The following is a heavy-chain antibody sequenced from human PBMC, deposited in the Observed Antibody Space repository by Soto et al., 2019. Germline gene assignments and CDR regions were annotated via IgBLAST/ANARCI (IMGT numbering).Heavy chain of an antibody. CDR2: IKQDGSEK. CDR1: GFTFSSYW. CDR3: ERIASAGRGWDV. V-gene: IGHV3-7*01. Sequence: EVQLVESGGGLVQPGGSLRLSCAASGFTFSSYWMSWVRQAPVKGLEWVGNIKQDGSEKNYVDFVEGRFTISRDNAENSLNLQMYFLRAEDTAVYYCERIASAGRGWDVWGQGTTVVVSS. D-gene: IGHD6-13*01. J-gene: IGHJ6*02.